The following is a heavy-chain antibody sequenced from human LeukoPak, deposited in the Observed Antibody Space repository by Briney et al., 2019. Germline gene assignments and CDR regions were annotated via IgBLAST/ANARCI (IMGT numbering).Heavy chain of an antibody. CDR2: IDYSGST. Sequence: SETLSLTCTVSGGSISNYYWSWIRQPPGKGLEWIGYIDYSGSTNYNPSLKSRVTISVDTSKNQFSLKLSSVTAADTAVYYCARGGSGISNAFDIWGQGTMVTVSS. CDR1: GGSISNYY. V-gene: IGHV4-59*01. CDR3: ARGGSGISNAFDI. J-gene: IGHJ3*02. D-gene: IGHD3-10*01.